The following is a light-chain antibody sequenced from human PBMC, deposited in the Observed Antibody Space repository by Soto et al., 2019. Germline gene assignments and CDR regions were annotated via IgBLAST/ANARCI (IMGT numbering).Light chain of an antibody. CDR2: AAS. J-gene: IGKJ2*01. CDR1: QSISSY. CDR3: QQSYSTPPT. V-gene: IGKV1-39*01. Sequence: DIQMTQSPSSLSASVGDRVTITCRASQSISSYLNWYQQKPGKAPKLLIYAASSLQSGVPSRFSGSVSGQGFTRAISSLKPEDVAAYYCQQSYSTPPTFGQGTKLEIK.